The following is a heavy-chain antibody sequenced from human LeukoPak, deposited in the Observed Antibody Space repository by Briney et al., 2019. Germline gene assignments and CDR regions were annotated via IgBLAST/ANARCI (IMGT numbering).Heavy chain of an antibody. CDR2: IYNIGGT. D-gene: IGHD5-18*01. CDR3: DSRTWDTAMLRYYFDY. Sequence: KPPETLSLTCPASVAPISGYNGSGIRQPPGKGLGWIGNIYNIGGTTYNPSLKSRVTISVDTSRTQFSLNLSSVTAAAPPVYNCDSRTWDTAMLRYYFDYWGQGTLVTVSS. V-gene: IGHV4-59*08. J-gene: IGHJ4*02. CDR1: VAPISGYN.